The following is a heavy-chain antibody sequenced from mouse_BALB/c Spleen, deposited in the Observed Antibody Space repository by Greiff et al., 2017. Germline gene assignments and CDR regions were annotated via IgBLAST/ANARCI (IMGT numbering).Heavy chain of an antibody. CDR1: GYTFTSYW. V-gene: IGHV1-87*01. Sequence: QVQLQQSGAELARPGASVKLSCKASGYTFTSYWMQWVKQRPGQGLEWIGAIYPGDGDTRYTQKFKGKATLTADKSSSTAYMQLSSLASEDSAVYYCARRGDYVGAMDYWGQGTSVTVSS. J-gene: IGHJ4*01. CDR2: IYPGDGDT. CDR3: ARRGDYVGAMDY. D-gene: IGHD1-1*01.